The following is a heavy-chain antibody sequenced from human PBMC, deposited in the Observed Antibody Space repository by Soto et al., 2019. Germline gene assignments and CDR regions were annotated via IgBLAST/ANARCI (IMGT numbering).Heavy chain of an antibody. CDR2: ISASGVTT. J-gene: IGHJ4*02. CDR3: AKDRTPPLSLSPSSQAIKNLLVGQCFDS. CDR1: GFAFHTHA. Sequence: EVQLLESGGGLVQPGGSLRLSCAASGFAFHTHALSWVRQAPGKGLEWVSGISASGVTTCYADSVKGRFTISRDKSKNTVTLQMNSLRAEDTAFYYCAKDRTPPLSLSPSSQAIKNLLVGQCFDSWGQGTLVTVSS. V-gene: IGHV3-23*01. D-gene: IGHD2-8*02.